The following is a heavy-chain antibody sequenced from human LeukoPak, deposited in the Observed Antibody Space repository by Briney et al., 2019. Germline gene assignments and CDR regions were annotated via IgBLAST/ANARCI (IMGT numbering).Heavy chain of an antibody. CDR2: IWYDGSNK. Sequence: PGGSLRLSCAASGFTFSSYGMHWVRQAPGKGLEWVAVIWYDGSNKYYADSVKGRFTISRDNSKNTLYLRMNSLRAEDTAVYYCAREYSSGWYYYDYWGQGTLVTVSS. D-gene: IGHD6-19*01. V-gene: IGHV3-33*01. CDR3: AREYSSGWYYYDY. CDR1: GFTFSSYG. J-gene: IGHJ4*02.